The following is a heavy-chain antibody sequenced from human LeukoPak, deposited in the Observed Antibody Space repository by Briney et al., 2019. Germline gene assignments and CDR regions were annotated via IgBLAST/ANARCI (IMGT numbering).Heavy chain of an antibody. Sequence: PSETLSLTCTVSGGFISSSSYYWGWIRQPPGKGLEWIGSIYYSGSTYYNPSLKSRVTISVDTSKNQFSLKLSSVTAADTAVYYCARRRYGGSYYDYWGQGTLVTVSS. CDR1: GGFISSSSYY. D-gene: IGHD5-18*01. CDR2: IYYSGST. CDR3: ARRRYGGSYYDY. J-gene: IGHJ4*02. V-gene: IGHV4-39*01.